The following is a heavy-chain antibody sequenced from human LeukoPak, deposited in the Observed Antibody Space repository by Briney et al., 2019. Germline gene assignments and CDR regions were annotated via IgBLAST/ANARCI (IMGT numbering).Heavy chain of an antibody. CDR1: GGTFSSYA. Sequence: GASVKVSCKSSGGTFSSYAISWVRQAPGQGLEWMGGIIPIFGTANYAQKFQGKVTITADESTSTAYMELSSLRSEDTAVYYCATGSRGDAFDIWGQGTMVTVSS. V-gene: IGHV1-69*01. D-gene: IGHD3-10*01. CDR2: IIPIFGTA. J-gene: IGHJ3*02. CDR3: ATGSRGDAFDI.